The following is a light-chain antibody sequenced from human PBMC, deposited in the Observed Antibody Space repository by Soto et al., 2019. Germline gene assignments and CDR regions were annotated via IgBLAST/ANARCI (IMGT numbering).Light chain of an antibody. CDR3: AAWDDSFNWV. V-gene: IGLV1-44*01. CDR2: SNN. CDR1: SSNIGSNT. J-gene: IGLJ3*02. Sequence: QPVLTQPPSASGTPGQRVTISCSGSSSNIGSNTVNWYQQLPGTAPKLLIYSNNQRPSGVPDRFSGSKSGTSASLAISGLQSEDEADYYCAAWDDSFNWVFGGGTKVTVL.